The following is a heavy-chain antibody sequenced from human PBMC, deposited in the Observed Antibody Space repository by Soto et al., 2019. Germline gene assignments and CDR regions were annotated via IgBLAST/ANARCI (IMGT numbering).Heavy chain of an antibody. CDR2: ISYSGSTI. CDR3: ARGGSGWTRGGWLGP. Sequence: QMQLVQSGGGLVKPGGSLTLSCKASGFTFSDYYMIWVRQTPGKGLEWLAYISYSGSTIYYADSVRARFTIFRENAANSVYLQLDGLTDGDTALYYCARGGSGWTRGGWLGPWGQGSLVTVSS. J-gene: IGHJ5*02. V-gene: IGHV3-11*01. D-gene: IGHD6-25*01. CDR1: GFTFSDYY.